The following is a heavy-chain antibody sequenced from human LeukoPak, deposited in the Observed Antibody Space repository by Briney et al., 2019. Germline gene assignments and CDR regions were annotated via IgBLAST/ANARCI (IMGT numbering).Heavy chain of an antibody. Sequence: GASVKVSCKASGYTFTSYDINWVRQATGQGLEWMGWMNPNSGNTGYAQKFQGRVTITRNTSISTAYMELSSLRSDDTAVYYCARPIYEYSYGYRSTTRLDYWGQGTLVTVSS. CDR1: GYTFTSYD. V-gene: IGHV1-8*03. J-gene: IGHJ4*02. D-gene: IGHD5-18*01. CDR2: MNPNSGNT. CDR3: ARPIYEYSYGYRSTTRLDY.